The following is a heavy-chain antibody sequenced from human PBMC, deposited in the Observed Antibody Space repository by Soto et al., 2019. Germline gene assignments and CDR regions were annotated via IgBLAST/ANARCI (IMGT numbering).Heavy chain of an antibody. D-gene: IGHD3-22*01. CDR2: ISYDGSNK. CDR3: ARVSGYYFDY. V-gene: IGHV3-30-3*01. Sequence: AGGSLRLSCAASGFTFSSYAMHWVRQAPGKGLEWVAVISYDGSNKYYADSVKGRFTISRDNSKNTLYLQMNSLRAEDTAVYYCARVSGYYFDYWGQGTLVTVSS. CDR1: GFTFSSYA. J-gene: IGHJ4*02.